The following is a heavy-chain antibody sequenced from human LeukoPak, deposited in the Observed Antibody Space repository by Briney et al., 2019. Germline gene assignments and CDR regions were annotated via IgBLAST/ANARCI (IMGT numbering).Heavy chain of an antibody. J-gene: IGHJ3*02. CDR1: GFTFSSYA. CDR3: AREGYDLGAFDI. V-gene: IGHV3-7*03. D-gene: IGHD1-20*01. CDR2: IKEDGTEK. Sequence: PGGSLRLSCAASGFTFSSYAMSWVRQAPGKGLEWVANIKEDGTEKYCVDSLKGRFSISRDNAKESLYLQMNSLRADDTAVYYCAREGYDLGAFDIWGQGTMVTVSS.